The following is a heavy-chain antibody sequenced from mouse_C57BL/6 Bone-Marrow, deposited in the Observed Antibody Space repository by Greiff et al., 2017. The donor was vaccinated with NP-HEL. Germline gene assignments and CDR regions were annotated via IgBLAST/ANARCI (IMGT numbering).Heavy chain of an antibody. V-gene: IGHV1-59*01. CDR1: GYTFTSYW. CDR3: ASYDGYYDYFDY. Sequence: QVQLQQSGAELVRPGTSVKLSCKASGYTFTSYWMHWVKQRPGQGLEWIGVIDPSDSYTNYNQKFKGKATLTVDTSSSTAYMQLSSLTSEDSAVYYCASYDGYYDYFDYWGQGTTLTVSS. J-gene: IGHJ2*01. CDR2: IDPSDSYT. D-gene: IGHD2-3*01.